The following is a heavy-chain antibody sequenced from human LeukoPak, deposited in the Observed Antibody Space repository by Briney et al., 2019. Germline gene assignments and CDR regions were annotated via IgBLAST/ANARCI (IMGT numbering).Heavy chain of an antibody. CDR1: DGSISSSSYL. CDR3: ARLDRSESAFDI. Sequence: SETLSLTCAVSDGSISSSSYLWGWIRQPPGKGLEWIGTISSSGSTYHNPSLKSRVTMSVDTSKNQFSLKLNSVTAADTAVYYCARLDRSESAFDIWGQGTMVTVSS. J-gene: IGHJ3*02. D-gene: IGHD6-19*01. V-gene: IGHV4-39*01. CDR2: ISSSGST.